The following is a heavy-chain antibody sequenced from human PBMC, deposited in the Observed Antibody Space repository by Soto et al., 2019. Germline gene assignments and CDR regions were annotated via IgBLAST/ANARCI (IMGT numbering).Heavy chain of an antibody. CDR1: GFTFSSYA. Sequence: EVQLLESGGGLVQPGGSLRLSCAASGFTFSSYAMSWVRQAPGKGLEWVSAISGSGGSTYYADSVKGRFTMYRDNSKNTLSLQMNNLRAEDTAVYYCAKDQWPYCSSTRCYFGRFDPWGQGTLVTVSS. D-gene: IGHD2-2*01. V-gene: IGHV3-23*01. J-gene: IGHJ5*02. CDR2: ISGSGGST. CDR3: AKDQWPYCSSTRCYFGRFDP.